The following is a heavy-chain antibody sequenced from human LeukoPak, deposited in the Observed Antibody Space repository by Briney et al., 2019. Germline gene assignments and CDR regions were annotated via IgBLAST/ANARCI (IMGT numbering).Heavy chain of an antibody. D-gene: IGHD5-24*01. CDR2: IYTGGST. Sequence: PSETLSLTCTVSGGSISRYYWQWIGQPAGKGLEWVGRIYTGGSTNYNPSLKIRVTMSVDTSKNQFSLKLSSVTAAATAVYNCAREEMATIDYWGQGTLVTVSS. CDR1: GGSISRYY. J-gene: IGHJ4*02. CDR3: AREEMATIDY. V-gene: IGHV4-4*07.